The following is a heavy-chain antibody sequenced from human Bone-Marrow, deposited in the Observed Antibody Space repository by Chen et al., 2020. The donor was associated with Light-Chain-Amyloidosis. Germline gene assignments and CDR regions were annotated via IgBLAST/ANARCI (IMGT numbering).Heavy chain of an antibody. CDR2: IYHSGTT. CDR1: SGSITSGGYS. V-gene: IGHV4-30-2*01. D-gene: IGHD2-15*01. J-gene: IGHJ4*02. Sequence: QLQLQESGSGLVKPSETLSLTCAVSSGSITSGGYSWSWIRQPPGTGLEWIGYIYHSGTTYYNPSLKSRVSISVDRSKSQFSLKLTSVTAADTAVYYCARVLGCTGGSCYHYFDFWGQGTLVTVSS. CDR3: ARVLGCTGGSCYHYFDF.